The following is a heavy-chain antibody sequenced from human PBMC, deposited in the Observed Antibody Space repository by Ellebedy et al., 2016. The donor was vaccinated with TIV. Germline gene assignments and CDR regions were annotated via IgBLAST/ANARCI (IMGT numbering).Heavy chain of an antibody. CDR2: ISGIGECP. CDR3: AKDCISTSCSDY. J-gene: IGHJ4*02. CDR1: GFTFSSYG. Sequence: PGGSLRLSCAASGFTFSSYGMAWVRQAPGKGLEWVSAISGIGECPYYAGSVKGRFTISRDNSKNTLYLQMNSLRAGDKAVYYCAKDCISTSCSDYWGQGTLVTVSS. V-gene: IGHV3-23*01. D-gene: IGHD2-2*01.